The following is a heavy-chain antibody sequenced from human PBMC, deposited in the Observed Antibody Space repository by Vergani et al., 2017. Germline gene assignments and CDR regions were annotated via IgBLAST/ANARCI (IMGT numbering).Heavy chain of an antibody. CDR2: IIPIFGTA. CDR1: GGTFSSYA. Sequence: QVQLVQSGAEVKKPGSSVKVSCKASGGTFSSYAISWVRQAPGQGLEWMGRIIPIFGTANYAQKFQGRVTITADESTSTAYMELSSLRSEDTAVYYCARDXLLGDYYYYYGMDVWGQGTTVTVSS. V-gene: IGHV1-69*13. J-gene: IGHJ6*02. CDR3: ARDXLLGDYYYYYGMDV.